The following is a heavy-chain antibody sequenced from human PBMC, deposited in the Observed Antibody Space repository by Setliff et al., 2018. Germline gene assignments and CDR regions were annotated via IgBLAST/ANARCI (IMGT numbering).Heavy chain of an antibody. D-gene: IGHD6-6*01. Sequence: ASVKVSCKASGYTFTSYAVNWVRQAPGQGLEWMGWINPNNGGTKYAQKFQGRVTMTTDTSTSTAYMELRSLRSDDTAVYYCARAEYSSPSPFDYWGQGTLVTVSS. CDR1: GYTFTSYA. J-gene: IGHJ4*02. CDR2: INPNNGGT. CDR3: ARAEYSSPSPFDY. V-gene: IGHV1-18*01.